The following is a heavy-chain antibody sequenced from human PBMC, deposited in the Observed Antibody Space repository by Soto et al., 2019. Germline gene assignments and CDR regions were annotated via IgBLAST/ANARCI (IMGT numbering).Heavy chain of an antibody. CDR1: GFTFRDYA. CDR2: VKSKPEGGAT. Sequence: EVQLVESGGGLVQPGRSLRLSCSDSGFTFRDYAMTWFRQAPGKGLEWVGCVKSKPEGGATHYAASVRGRFTISRDDSRSIAYLQMNSLKTEDTAVYYCTRDGVGGYGDSGGQGTLVTVSS. D-gene: IGHD3-22*01. J-gene: IGHJ1*01. V-gene: IGHV3-49*03. CDR3: TRDGVGGYGDS.